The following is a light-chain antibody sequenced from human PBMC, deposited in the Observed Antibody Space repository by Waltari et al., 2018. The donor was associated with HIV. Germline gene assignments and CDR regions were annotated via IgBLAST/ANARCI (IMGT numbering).Light chain of an antibody. CDR1: QSVSSD. J-gene: IGKJ4*01. CDR3: QQRSNWPLT. V-gene: IGKV3-11*01. CDR2: DAS. Sequence: EIVLTQSPATLSLSPGDSATLAFRSSQSVSSDLAWYQQKPGRAPRLLIYDASNRATGIPARFSGSGSGTDFTLTISSLEPEDFAVYYCQQRSNWPLTFGGGTKVEIK.